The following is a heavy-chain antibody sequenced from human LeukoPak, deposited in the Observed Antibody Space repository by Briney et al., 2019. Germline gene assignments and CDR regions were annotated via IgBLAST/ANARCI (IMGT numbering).Heavy chain of an antibody. CDR2: INHSGST. CDR1: GGSFSGYY. V-gene: IGHV4-34*01. J-gene: IGHJ3*02. CDR3: ARHYTALYYYDSSGWNTYAFDI. D-gene: IGHD3-22*01. Sequence: SETLSLTCAVYGGSFSGYYWSWIRQPPGKGLEWIGEINHSGSTNYNPSLKSRVTISVDTSKNQFSLKLSSVTAADTAVYYCARHYTALYYYDSSGWNTYAFDIWGQGTMVTVPS.